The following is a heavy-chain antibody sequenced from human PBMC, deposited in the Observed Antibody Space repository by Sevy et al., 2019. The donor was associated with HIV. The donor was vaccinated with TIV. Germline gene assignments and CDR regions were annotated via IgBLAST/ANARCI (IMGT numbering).Heavy chain of an antibody. D-gene: IGHD2-8*02. CDR3: TTDPIILLVVTDGLDV. V-gene: IGHV3-15*01. J-gene: IGHJ6*02. Sequence: GGSLRLSCAASGFTFTYAWMNWVRQAPGKGLEWIGRIKSIADCGTIDHAAPVKGRFTISRDDSKNTLYLQMNSLKTEDTAVYYCTTDPIILLVVTDGLDVWAKGPRSPSP. CDR2: IKSIADCGTI. CDR1: GFTFTYAW.